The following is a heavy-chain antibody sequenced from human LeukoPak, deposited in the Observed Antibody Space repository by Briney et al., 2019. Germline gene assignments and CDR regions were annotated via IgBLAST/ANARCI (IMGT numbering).Heavy chain of an antibody. J-gene: IGHJ4*02. CDR3: ARSDVDTAMAVEFDY. D-gene: IGHD5-18*01. Sequence: GASVKVSCKASGGTFSSYAISWVRQAPGQGLEGMGGIIPIFGTANYAQKFQGRVTITADKSTSTAYMELSSLRSEDTAVYDCARSDVDTAMAVEFDYWGQGTLVTVSS. CDR1: GGTFSSYA. V-gene: IGHV1-69*06. CDR2: IIPIFGTA.